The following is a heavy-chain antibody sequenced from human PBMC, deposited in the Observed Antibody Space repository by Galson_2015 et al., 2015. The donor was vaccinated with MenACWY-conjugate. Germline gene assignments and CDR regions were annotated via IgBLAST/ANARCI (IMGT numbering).Heavy chain of an antibody. V-gene: IGHV3-48*01. D-gene: IGHD2-2*02. Sequence: SLRLSCAASGFTFSSYRMNWVRQAPGKGLEWVSYITSSSTIYYADSVKGRFTISRDNAKNSLYLQVNSLTAEDTAVYYCARVLPAAITWNYYYYMDVWGKGTTVTVSS. CDR3: ARVLPAAITWNYYYYMDV. CDR1: GFTFSSYR. J-gene: IGHJ6*03. CDR2: ITSSSTI.